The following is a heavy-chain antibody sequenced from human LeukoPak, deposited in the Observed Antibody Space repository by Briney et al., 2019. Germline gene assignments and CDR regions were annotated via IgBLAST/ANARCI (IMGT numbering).Heavy chain of an antibody. CDR2: INHSGST. V-gene: IGHV4-34*01. J-gene: IGHJ4*02. Sequence: PSETLSLTCAVYGGSFSGYYWSWIRQPPGKGLEWIGEINHSGSTNYNPSLKSRVTISVDTSKNQFSLKLSSVTAADTAVYYCARVPYDYVWGSYRYGGLFDYWGQGTLVTVSS. CDR3: ARVPYDYVWGSYRYGGLFDY. CDR1: GGSFSGYY. D-gene: IGHD3-16*02.